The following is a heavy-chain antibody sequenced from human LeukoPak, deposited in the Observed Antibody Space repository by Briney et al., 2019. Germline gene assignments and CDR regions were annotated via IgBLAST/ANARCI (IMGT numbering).Heavy chain of an antibody. V-gene: IGHV7-4-1*02. J-gene: IGHJ4*02. D-gene: IGHD6-13*01. Sequence: ASVTVSCTASGYTFTIYAMNWVRQAPGQGLEWMGWINTNTGNPTYAQGFTGRFVFSLDTSVSTAYLQISSLKAEDTAVYYCARERAYSSSWYFDYWGQGTLVTVSS. CDR3: ARERAYSSSWYFDY. CDR1: GYTFTIYA. CDR2: INTNTGNP.